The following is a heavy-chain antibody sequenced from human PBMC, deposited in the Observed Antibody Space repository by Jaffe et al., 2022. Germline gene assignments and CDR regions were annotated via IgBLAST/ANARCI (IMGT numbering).Heavy chain of an antibody. J-gene: IGHJ4*02. Sequence: EVQLVQSGADVKPPGATVKISCKFSGFSFTDYFIHWVQQAPGRGLEWMGLVDPEDGEVIYAERFQGRVTITADTSTDTANMELSSLRSEDTATYYCAVGMLYKLRYFESWGQGTLITVSA. CDR1: GFSFTDYF. V-gene: IGHV1-69-2*01. CDR2: VDPEDGEV. CDR3: AVGMLYKLRYFES. D-gene: IGHD2-2*01.